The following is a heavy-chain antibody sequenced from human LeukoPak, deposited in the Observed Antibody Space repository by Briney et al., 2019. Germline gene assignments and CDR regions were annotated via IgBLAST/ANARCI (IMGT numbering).Heavy chain of an antibody. CDR2: IHHDESEK. Sequence: PGGSLRLSCEASGFNLNYYWLGWVRQAPGKGLEWVALIHHDESEKYYVDSVKGRFSISRDNAKSSVYLQMYSLRVDDTAVYYCSRWVSQYYFDYWGQGALVSVSS. D-gene: IGHD5-24*01. V-gene: IGHV3-7*01. CDR3: SRWVSQYYFDY. J-gene: IGHJ4*02. CDR1: GFNLNYYW.